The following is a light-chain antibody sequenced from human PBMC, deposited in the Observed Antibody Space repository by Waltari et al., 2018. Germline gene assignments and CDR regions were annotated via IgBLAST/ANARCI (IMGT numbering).Light chain of an antibody. CDR3: QQYDNYWT. J-gene: IGKJ1*01. Sequence: DIQMTQSPSTLSASVGDRVTITCRASQSITNWLDWYQQKPGKAPKLLIYRASNLESGVPSRFSGSGSGTEFTLTISSLQPDDFATYYCQQYDNYWTFGQGTKVEIK. CDR1: QSITNW. V-gene: IGKV1-5*03. CDR2: RAS.